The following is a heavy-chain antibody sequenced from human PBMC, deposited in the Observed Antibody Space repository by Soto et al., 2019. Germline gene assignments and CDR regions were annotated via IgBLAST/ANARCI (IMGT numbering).Heavy chain of an antibody. CDR2: IYYSGST. J-gene: IGHJ6*03. V-gene: IGHV4-59*12. D-gene: IGHD2-2*01. CDR1: GGSISSYY. CDR3: ARGVDIVVVPAAKFGGMDV. Sequence: PSETLSLTCTVSGGSISSYYWTWIRQPPGKGLEWIGYIYYSGSTNYNPSLKSRVTISVATSKNQFSLKLSSVTAADTAVYYCARGVDIVVVPAAKFGGMDVWGKGTTVTVSS.